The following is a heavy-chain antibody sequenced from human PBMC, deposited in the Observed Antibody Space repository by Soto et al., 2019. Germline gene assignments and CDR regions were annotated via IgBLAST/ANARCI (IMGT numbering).Heavy chain of an antibody. V-gene: IGHV1-3*01. J-gene: IGHJ4*02. D-gene: IGHD2-15*01. CDR2: INAGNGNT. CDR3: ASRVEGYCSGGSCYSE. CDR1: GYTFTSYA. Sequence: GASVKVSCKASGYTFTSYAMHWVRQAPGQRLEWMGWINAGNGNTKYSQKFQGRVTITRDTSASTAYMELSSLRSEDTAVYYCASRVEGYCSGGSCYSEWGQGTLVTVSS.